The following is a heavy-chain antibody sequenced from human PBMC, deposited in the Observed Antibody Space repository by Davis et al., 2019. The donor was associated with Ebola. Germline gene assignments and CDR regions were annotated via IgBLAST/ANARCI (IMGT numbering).Heavy chain of an antibody. CDR2: ISNNGDTQ. V-gene: IGHV3-64*01. CDR3: GRGYDNRGYYYADY. D-gene: IGHD3-22*01. Sequence: GESLKISCAASGFSFSSHALNWVRQAPGKGLEYVSVISNNGDTQYYANSVKGRFTISRDNSKKTLYLQMGSLRAEDMAVYYCGRGYDNRGYYYADYWGQGTLVTVSS. CDR1: GFSFSSHA. J-gene: IGHJ4*02.